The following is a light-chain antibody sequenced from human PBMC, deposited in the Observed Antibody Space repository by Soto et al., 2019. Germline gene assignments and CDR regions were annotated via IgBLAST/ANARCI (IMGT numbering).Light chain of an antibody. J-gene: IGLJ2*01. Sequence: QSALTQPASVSGSPGQSITISCTGTSSDVGGYNLVAWYQHYPGKAPKLMIYDVSSRPSGVSNRFSGSKSGNTASLTISGLQAEDEAEYYCNSFSSGSTFTVFGGGTKLTVL. V-gene: IGLV2-14*03. CDR3: NSFSSGSTFTV. CDR2: DVS. CDR1: SSDVGGYNL.